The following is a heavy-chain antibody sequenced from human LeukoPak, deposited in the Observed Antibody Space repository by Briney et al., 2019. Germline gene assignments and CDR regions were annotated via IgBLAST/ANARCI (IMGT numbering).Heavy chain of an antibody. V-gene: IGHV3-48*03. D-gene: IGHD2-15*01. Sequence: GGSLRLSCAASGFTFSSYEMNWVRQAPGKGLEWVSYISSSGSTIYYADSVKGRFTISRDNAKNSLYLQMNSLRAEDTAVYYCARDCGGGSCYGPYDAFDIWGQGTMVIVSS. CDR2: ISSSGSTI. J-gene: IGHJ3*02. CDR3: ARDCGGGSCYGPYDAFDI. CDR1: GFTFSSYE.